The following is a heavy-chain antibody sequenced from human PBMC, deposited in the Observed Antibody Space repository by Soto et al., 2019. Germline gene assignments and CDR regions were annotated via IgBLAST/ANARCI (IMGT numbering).Heavy chain of an antibody. Sequence: GASVKVSCKTSGFTFTNSAVEWVRQARGQRLEWIGWIVVGSDNTNYAQKFQDRVTITRDLSTHTIYMDFRSLKSEDTAVYYCARKTTFDYHSSGQSAWFDPWGQGKLVTVS. CDR2: IVVGSDNT. D-gene: IGHD3-22*01. V-gene: IGHV1-58*01. CDR3: ARKTTFDYHSSGQSAWFDP. CDR1: GFTFTNSA. J-gene: IGHJ5*02.